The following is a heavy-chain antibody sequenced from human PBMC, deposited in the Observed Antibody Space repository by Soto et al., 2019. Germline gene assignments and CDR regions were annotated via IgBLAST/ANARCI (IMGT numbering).Heavy chain of an antibody. CDR1: GFTFSSYT. V-gene: IGHV3-21*02. J-gene: IGHJ4*02. CDR2: ISSRSTNT. CDR3: ARGSLYYFDY. Sequence: EVQLVESGGGLVKPGGSLRLSCEDSGFTFSSYTMNWVRRAPGKGLEWVSSISSRSTNTHYADAVRGRFTISRDNAKRSLYLQMNRLIAEDIAVYYCARGSLYYFDYWGKGTLVSVSS.